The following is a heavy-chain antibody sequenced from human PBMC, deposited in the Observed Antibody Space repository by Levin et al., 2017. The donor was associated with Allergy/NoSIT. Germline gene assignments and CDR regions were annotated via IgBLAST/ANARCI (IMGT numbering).Heavy chain of an antibody. CDR2: ISYDGSNK. V-gene: IGHV3-30*18. D-gene: IGHD3-3*01. Sequence: PGGSLRLSCAASGFTFSSYGMHWVRQAPGKGLEWVAVISYDGSNKYYADSVKGRFTISRDNSKNTLYLQMNSLRAEDTAVYYCAKTHANYDFWSGYYTGRGMYYFDYWGQGTLVTVSS. CDR1: GFTFSSYG. J-gene: IGHJ4*02. CDR3: AKTHANYDFWSGYYTGRGMYYFDY.